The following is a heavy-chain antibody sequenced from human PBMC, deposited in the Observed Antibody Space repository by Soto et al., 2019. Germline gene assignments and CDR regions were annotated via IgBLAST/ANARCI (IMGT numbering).Heavy chain of an antibody. V-gene: IGHV3-74*01. Sequence: PGGSLRLSCAASGFTFSSYWMHWVRQAPGKGLVWVSRINSDGSSTSYADSVKGRFTFSRDNAKNTLYLQMNSLRAEDTAVYYCARYSGSYYLLYGMDVWGQGTTVTVSS. CDR3: ARYSGSYYLLYGMDV. CDR1: GFTFSSYW. J-gene: IGHJ6*02. D-gene: IGHD1-26*01. CDR2: INSDGSST.